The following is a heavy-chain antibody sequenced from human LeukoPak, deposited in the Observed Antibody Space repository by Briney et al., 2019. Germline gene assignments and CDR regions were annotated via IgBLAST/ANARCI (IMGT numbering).Heavy chain of an antibody. Sequence: SETLSLTCTVSGGSISSYYWSWLRQPAGKGPEWLGRIYTSGSTNYNPSLKSRVTMSVDTSKNQFSLKLSSVTAADTAVYYCARGGNRGIFDYWGQGTLVTVSS. V-gene: IGHV4-4*07. D-gene: IGHD1-14*01. CDR1: GGSISSYY. CDR3: ARGGNRGIFDY. CDR2: IYTSGST. J-gene: IGHJ4*02.